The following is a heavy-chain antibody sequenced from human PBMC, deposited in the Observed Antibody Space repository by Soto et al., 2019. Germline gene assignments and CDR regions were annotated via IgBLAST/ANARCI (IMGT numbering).Heavy chain of an antibody. CDR1: GYTFTSYY. Sequence: PGESLKISCKGSGYTFTSYYMHWVRQAPGQGLEWMGIINPSGGSTSYAQKFQGRVTMTRDTSTSTVYMELSSLRSEDTAVYYCANLDCISTSCYAFDIWGPGTMVNVS. V-gene: IGHV1-46*01. D-gene: IGHD2-2*01. CDR2: INPSGGST. J-gene: IGHJ3*02. CDR3: ANLDCISTSCYAFDI.